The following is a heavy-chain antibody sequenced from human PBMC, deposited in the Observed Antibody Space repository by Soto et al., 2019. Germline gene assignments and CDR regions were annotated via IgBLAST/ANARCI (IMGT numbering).Heavy chain of an antibody. CDR1: GGSFSGYY. CDR3: ARGGRARLDY. Sequence: SETLSLTCAVYGGSFSGYYWSWIRQPPGKGLEWIGEINHSGSTNYNPSLKSRVTISVDTSKNQFSLKLSSVTAADTAVYYCARGGRARLDYWGQGTLVTVSS. J-gene: IGHJ4*02. D-gene: IGHD1-26*01. CDR2: INHSGST. V-gene: IGHV4-34*01.